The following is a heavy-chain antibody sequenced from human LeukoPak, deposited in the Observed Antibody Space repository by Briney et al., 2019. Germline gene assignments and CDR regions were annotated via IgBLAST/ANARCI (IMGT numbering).Heavy chain of an antibody. CDR2: ISPNSGDT. CDR1: GYTFSDNH. V-gene: IGHV1-2*02. CDR3: ARDEYYYDSSGYYYGAFDI. Sequence: VASVKVSCKASGYTFSDNHMYWIRQAPGQGLECMGYISPNSGDTNYAQKFQGRITMTGDTSISTGYMELSSLRSDDTAVYYCARDEYYYDSSGYYYGAFDIWGQGTMVTVSS. D-gene: IGHD3-22*01. J-gene: IGHJ3*02.